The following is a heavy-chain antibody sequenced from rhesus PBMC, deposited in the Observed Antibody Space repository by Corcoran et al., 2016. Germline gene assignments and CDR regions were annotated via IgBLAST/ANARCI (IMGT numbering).Heavy chain of an antibody. Sequence: QVQLQESGPGLVQPSETLSVTCAVSGGSISSSYWNWIRQAPGKGREWIGYCHGIGSSTRYNPSLKSRVTLSGDAAKSQLSLKLTSVTAADTAVFYCARYLNSNPKSLDVWGRGVLVTVSS. D-gene: IGHD4-23*01. CDR3: ARYLNSNPKSLDV. CDR1: GGSISSSY. CDR2: CHGIGSST. J-gene: IGHJ5-2*02. V-gene: IGHV4-169*01.